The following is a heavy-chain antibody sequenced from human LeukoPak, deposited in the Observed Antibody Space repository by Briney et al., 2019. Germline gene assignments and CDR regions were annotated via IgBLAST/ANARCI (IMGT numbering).Heavy chain of an antibody. CDR3: ARDQSIAGTTGDYYYMVV. Sequence: GRSLRPSCAASGFTFTSYSMNWVRQTPERRLERVSSITSSSSYIYDEDSVKGRFTISRDNDKNSLYRQMNSLRAEDTAVYYCARDQSIAGTTGDYYYMVVWGKGTTVTVSS. CDR2: ITSSSSYI. CDR1: GFTFTSYS. V-gene: IGHV3-21*01. D-gene: IGHD1-7*01. J-gene: IGHJ6*03.